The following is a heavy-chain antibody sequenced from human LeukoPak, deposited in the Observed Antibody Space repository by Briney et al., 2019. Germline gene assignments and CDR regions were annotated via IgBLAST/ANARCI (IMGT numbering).Heavy chain of an antibody. Sequence: PGGSLRLSCAASGFTFSSYAMSWVRQAPGKGLEWVSAISGSGGSTYYADSVKGRFTISRDNSKNTLYLQMNSLRAEDTAVYYCARAYVWGSYRYSPLDYWGQGTLVTVSS. CDR3: ARAYVWGSYRYSPLDY. V-gene: IGHV3-23*01. J-gene: IGHJ4*02. CDR2: ISGSGGST. D-gene: IGHD3-16*02. CDR1: GFTFSSYA.